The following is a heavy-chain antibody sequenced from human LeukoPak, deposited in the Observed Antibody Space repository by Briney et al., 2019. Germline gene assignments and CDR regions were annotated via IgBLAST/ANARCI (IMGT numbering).Heavy chain of an antibody. CDR1: GYTFTSYG. J-gene: IGHJ5*02. Sequence: ASVKVSCKASGYTFTSYGISWVRQAPGQGLEWMGWISAYNGNTNYAQKLQGRVTMTTDTSTSTAYMELRSLRSDDTAVYHCARFPYGSGSYRFDPWGQGTLVTVSS. CDR3: ARFPYGSGSYRFDP. V-gene: IGHV1-18*01. CDR2: ISAYNGNT. D-gene: IGHD3-10*01.